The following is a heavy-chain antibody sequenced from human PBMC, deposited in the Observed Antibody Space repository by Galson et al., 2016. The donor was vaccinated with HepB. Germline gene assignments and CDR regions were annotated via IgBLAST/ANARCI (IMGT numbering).Heavy chain of an antibody. V-gene: IGHV3-33*01. D-gene: IGHD3-9*01. CDR2: IWYDGSNK. J-gene: IGHJ4*02. CDR3: AREPVRLDDLLTGPPKNPDF. CDR1: EFTFSTYG. Sequence: SLRLSCAASEFTFSTYGMHWVRQAPGKGLEWVALIWYDGSNKYYADSVKGRFTISRDNAKNSLYLQMNSLRAEDTAVYYCAREPVRLDDLLTGPPKNPDFWGQGTLVTVSS.